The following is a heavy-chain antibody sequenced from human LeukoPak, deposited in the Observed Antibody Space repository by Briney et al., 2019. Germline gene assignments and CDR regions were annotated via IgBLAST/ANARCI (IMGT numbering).Heavy chain of an antibody. CDR2: IYYSGSS. D-gene: IGHD1-26*01. Sequence: PSETLSLTCTVSGGSISSYYWSWIRQPPGKGLEWIGYIYYSGSSNYNPSLKSRVTISVDTSKNQFSLKLSSVTAADTAVYYCARRSVGAIRPFDYWGQGTLVTVSS. V-gene: IGHV4-59*08. J-gene: IGHJ4*02. CDR1: GGSISSYY. CDR3: ARRSVGAIRPFDY.